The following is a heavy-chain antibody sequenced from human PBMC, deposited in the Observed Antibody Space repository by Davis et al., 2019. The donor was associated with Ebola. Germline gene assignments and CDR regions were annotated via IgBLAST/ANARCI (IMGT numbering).Heavy chain of an antibody. D-gene: IGHD1-26*01. CDR3: ARAGGSYYLNRFDP. V-gene: IGHV4-34*01. CDR2: INHSGST. Sequence: MPSETLSLTCAVYGGSFSAYYWIWIRQPPGKGLEWIGEINHSGSTNYNPSLKSRATISVDTSKNQFSLKLSSVTAADTAVYYCARAGGSYYLNRFDPWGQGTLVTVSS. J-gene: IGHJ5*02. CDR1: GGSFSAYY.